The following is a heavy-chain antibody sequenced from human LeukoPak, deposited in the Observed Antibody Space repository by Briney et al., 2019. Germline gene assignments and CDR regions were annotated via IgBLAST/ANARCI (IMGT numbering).Heavy chain of an antibody. CDR1: GGTFSSYA. V-gene: IGHV1-18*01. J-gene: IGHJ4*02. CDR2: ISAYNGNT. CDR3: ARVEMATIFDY. D-gene: IGHD5-24*01. Sequence: ASVKVSCKASGGTFSSYAISWVRQAPGQGLEWMGWISAYNGNTNYAQKLQGRVTMTTDTSTSTAYMELRSLRSDDTAVYYCARVEMATIFDYWGQGTLVTVSS.